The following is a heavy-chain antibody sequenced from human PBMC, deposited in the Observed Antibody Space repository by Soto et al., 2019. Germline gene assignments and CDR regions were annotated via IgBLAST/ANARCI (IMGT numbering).Heavy chain of an antibody. D-gene: IGHD2-15*01. Sequence: QVQLVQSGAEVKKPGASVKVSCKASGYTFTSYGISWVRQAPGQGLEWMGWISAYNGNTNYAQKLQGRVTMTTDTSTSTADMELRSLRSDDTAVYYCARDWGYCSGGSCYSGGYFDYWGQGTLVTVSS. J-gene: IGHJ4*02. CDR2: ISAYNGNT. CDR1: GYTFTSYG. V-gene: IGHV1-18*01. CDR3: ARDWGYCSGGSCYSGGYFDY.